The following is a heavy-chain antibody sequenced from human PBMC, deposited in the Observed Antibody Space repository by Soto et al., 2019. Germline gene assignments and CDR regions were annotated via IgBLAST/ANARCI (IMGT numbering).Heavy chain of an antibody. CDR3: AKSHVDYYDSSPPHSDY. D-gene: IGHD3-22*01. CDR1: GFTFSSYA. Sequence: GGSLRLSCAASGFTFSSYAMNWVRQAPGKGLEWVSGISGSGSSTFYADSVKGRFTISRDNSKNTLYLQMNSLRAEDTAIYYCAKSHVDYYDSSPPHSDYWGQGTLVTVSS. CDR2: ISGSGSST. J-gene: IGHJ4*02. V-gene: IGHV3-23*01.